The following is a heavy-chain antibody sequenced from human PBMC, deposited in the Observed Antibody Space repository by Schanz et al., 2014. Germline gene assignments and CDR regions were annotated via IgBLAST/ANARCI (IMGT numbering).Heavy chain of an antibody. CDR1: GYSFTPFP. J-gene: IGHJ4*02. Sequence: QVQLVQSWAEVKGPGASVKVSCKASGYSFTPFPIHWVRQAPGQRLEWMGWINAGTGNTEYSQKFQGRVTITRDTLASTAYMEVSSLRSEDTAVYYCARSGSSNWCFVDYWGQGTLVTVSS. CDR3: ARSGSSNWCFVDY. D-gene: IGHD6-13*01. V-gene: IGHV1-3*01. CDR2: INAGTGNT.